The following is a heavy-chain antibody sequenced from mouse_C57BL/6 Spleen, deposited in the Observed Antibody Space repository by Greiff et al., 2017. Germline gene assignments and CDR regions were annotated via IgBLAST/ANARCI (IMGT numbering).Heavy chain of an antibody. V-gene: IGHV3-6*01. Sequence: DVQLQESGPGLVKPSQSLSLTCSVTGYSITSGYYWNWIRQFPGNKLEWMGYISYDGSNNYNPSLKNRISITRDTSKNQFFLKLNSVTTEDTATYYCARVYDGYFIFDYWGQGTTLTVSS. D-gene: IGHD2-3*01. J-gene: IGHJ2*01. CDR2: ISYDGSN. CDR3: ARVYDGYFIFDY. CDR1: GYSITSGYY.